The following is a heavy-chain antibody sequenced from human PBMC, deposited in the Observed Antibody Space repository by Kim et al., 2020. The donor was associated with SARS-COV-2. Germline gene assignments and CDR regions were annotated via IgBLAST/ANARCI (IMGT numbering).Heavy chain of an antibody. D-gene: IGHD3-10*01. Sequence: SETLTLTCAVYGGSFSGYYWSWIRQPTGKGLEWIGEINHSGRTNYTPSLKSRVTISVDTSKNQFSLKMTSVTAADTAVYYCARRLSNTLGWGSHYFDLWG. CDR1: GGSFSGYY. CDR2: INHSGRT. J-gene: IGHJ3*01. CDR3: ARRLSNTLGWGSHYFDL. V-gene: IGHV4-34*01.